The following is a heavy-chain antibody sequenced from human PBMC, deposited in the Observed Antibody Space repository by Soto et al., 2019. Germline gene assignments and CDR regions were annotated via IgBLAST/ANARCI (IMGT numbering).Heavy chain of an antibody. D-gene: IGHD3-10*01. CDR3: ARDRVYYYFDY. CDR2: ISSSSSTI. J-gene: IGHJ4*02. Sequence: EVQLVESGGGLVQPGGSLRLSCAASGFTFSTYSMNWVRQAPGKGLEWVSYISSSSSTIYYADSVKGRFTISRDNAKNSLYLQMNSLRAEDTAVYYCARDRVYYYFDYWGQGSLVTVSS. V-gene: IGHV3-48*01. CDR1: GFTFSTYS.